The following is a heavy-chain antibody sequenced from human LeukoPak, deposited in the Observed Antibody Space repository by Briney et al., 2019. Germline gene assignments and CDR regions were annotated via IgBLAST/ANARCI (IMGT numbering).Heavy chain of an antibody. CDR2: INPNSGGT. Sequence: VASVKVSCKASGYTFTGYYMHWVRQAPGQGLEWMGWINPNSGGTNYAQKFQGRVTMTRDTSISTAYMELSRLRSDDTAVYYCARERDPTGSDAFDIWGQGTMVTVSS. D-gene: IGHD1-1*01. J-gene: IGHJ3*02. CDR1: GYTFTGYY. CDR3: ARERDPTGSDAFDI. V-gene: IGHV1-2*02.